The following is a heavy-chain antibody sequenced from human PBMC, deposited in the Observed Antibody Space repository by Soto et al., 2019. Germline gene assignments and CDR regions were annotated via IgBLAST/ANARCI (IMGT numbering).Heavy chain of an antibody. CDR1: GYIFVNYG. D-gene: IGHD3-16*01. CDR2: ISPDSGNT. V-gene: IGHV1-18*01. Sequence: QVQLVQSGDEVRKPGSSVKVSCKASGYIFVNYGIAWLRQAPGQGLEWMGWISPDSGNTHYASKVQGRLTMTTDTSTSTAYMDLGSLTSDDTAVYYCAMVDNYVPPTPQDVWGQGTTVTVSS. J-gene: IGHJ6*02. CDR3: AMVDNYVPPTPQDV.